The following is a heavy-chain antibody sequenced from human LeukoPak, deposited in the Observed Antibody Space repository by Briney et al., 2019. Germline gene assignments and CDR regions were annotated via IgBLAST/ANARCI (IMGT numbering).Heavy chain of an antibody. CDR3: ARGYCSSTSCYTFDY. V-gene: IGHV4-4*07. CDR1: GGSISSYY. D-gene: IGHD2-2*02. Sequence: PSETLSLTCTVSGGSISSYYWSWIRQPAGKGLEWIGRIYTSGSTNYNPSLKGRVTMSVDTSKNQFSLKLSSVTAADTAVYYCARGYCSSTSCYTFDYWGQGTLVTVSS. J-gene: IGHJ4*02. CDR2: IYTSGST.